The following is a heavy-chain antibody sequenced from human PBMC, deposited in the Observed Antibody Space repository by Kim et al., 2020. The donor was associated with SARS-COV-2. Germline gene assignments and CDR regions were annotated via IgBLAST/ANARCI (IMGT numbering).Heavy chain of an antibody. J-gene: IGHJ3*02. Sequence: SETLSLTCTVSGGSISSGGYYWSWIRQHQGKGLEWIGYIYYSGSTYYNPSLKSRVTISVDTSKNQFSLKLSSVTAADTAVYYCARAKNMIVVVIGAFDIWGQGTMVTVSS. CDR2: IYYSGST. CDR1: GGSISSGGYY. CDR3: ARAKNMIVVVIGAFDI. V-gene: IGHV4-31*03. D-gene: IGHD3-22*01.